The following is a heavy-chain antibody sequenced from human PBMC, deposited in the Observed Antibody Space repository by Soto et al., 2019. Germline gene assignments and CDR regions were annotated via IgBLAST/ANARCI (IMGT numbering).Heavy chain of an antibody. CDR3: AKRSPYSSGWYSPIFDY. CDR1: GFSFSHYA. D-gene: IGHD6-13*01. V-gene: IGHV3-23*01. Sequence: TGGSLRLSCAASGFSFSHYAMSWVRQAPGKGLEWVSVISESGGSTHYADSVRGRFTVSRDNSKNSLSLRMNSLRDEDTAVYFCAKRSPYSSGWYSPIFDYWGQGALVTVPQ. J-gene: IGHJ4*02. CDR2: ISESGGST.